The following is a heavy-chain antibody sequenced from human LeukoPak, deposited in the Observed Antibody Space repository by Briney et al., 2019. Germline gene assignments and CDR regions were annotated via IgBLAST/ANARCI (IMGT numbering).Heavy chain of an antibody. V-gene: IGHV1-18*01. CDR3: ARARWDNCLDY. J-gene: IGHJ4*02. D-gene: IGHD1-1*01. Sequence: ASVKVSCKASGYTFTSYGIGWVRQAPGQGLEWMGWISAYNGNTNYAQKLQGRVTMTTDTSTSTVYMELRSLRSDDTAVYYCARARWDNCLDYWGQGTLVTVSS. CDR2: ISAYNGNT. CDR1: GYTFTSYG.